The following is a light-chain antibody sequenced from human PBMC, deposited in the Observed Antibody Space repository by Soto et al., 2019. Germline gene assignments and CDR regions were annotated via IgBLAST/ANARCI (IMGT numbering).Light chain of an antibody. V-gene: IGLV2-14*01. CDR1: SGDVGVYKF. CDR2: EVS. Sequence: QSVLTQSASVSGSPGQSITISCTGTSGDVGVYKFVSWYQQHPGKAPKLIIYEVSNRPSGVSSRFSGSMSGNTASLTISGLQAEDEADYYCGSYTGTIYVFGTGTKLTVL. J-gene: IGLJ1*01. CDR3: GSYTGTIYV.